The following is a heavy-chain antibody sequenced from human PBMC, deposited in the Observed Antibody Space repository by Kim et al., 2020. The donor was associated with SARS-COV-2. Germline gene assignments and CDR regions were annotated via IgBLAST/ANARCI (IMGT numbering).Heavy chain of an antibody. CDR2: IYYSGST. Sequence: SETLSLTCTVSGGSISSYYWSWIRQPPGKGLEWIGYIYYSGSTNYNPSLKSRVTISVDTSKNQFSLKLSSVTAADTAVYYCARVDMITFGGVMGDSWFDPWGQGTLVTVSS. D-gene: IGHD3-16*01. CDR3: ARVDMITFGGVMGDSWFDP. V-gene: IGHV4-59*13. CDR1: GGSISSYY. J-gene: IGHJ5*02.